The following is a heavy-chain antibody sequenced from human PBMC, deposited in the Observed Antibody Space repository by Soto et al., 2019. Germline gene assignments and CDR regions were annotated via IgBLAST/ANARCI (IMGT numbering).Heavy chain of an antibody. D-gene: IGHD2-2*02. CDR3: VAGYCSSSSCYNGSALDI. CDR2: IGGSGGSP. CDR1: GFTFIDYA. J-gene: IGHJ3*02. Sequence: PGGSQRLPWAAVGFTFIDYAMSRVLQEPAKGLEWVSAIGGSGGSPYYADSVKGRFTISRDNSKNTLYLQMNSLRAEDTAVYYCVAGYCSSSSCYNGSALDIWGQGTMVTVSS. V-gene: IGHV3-23*01.